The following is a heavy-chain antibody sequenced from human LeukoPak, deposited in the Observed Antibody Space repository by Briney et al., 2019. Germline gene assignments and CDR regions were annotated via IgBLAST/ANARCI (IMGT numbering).Heavy chain of an antibody. Sequence: GGSLRLSCAASGFTFDDYAMHWVGQVPGRGLEWASLISGDGGSTYYADSVKGRFTISRDNSKNSLYLQMNSLRTEDTALYYCAKDIYSRRGSYFEHWGQGTLVTVSS. CDR1: GFTFDDYA. CDR3: AKDIYSRRGSYFEH. CDR2: ISGDGGST. D-gene: IGHD2-15*01. J-gene: IGHJ1*01. V-gene: IGHV3-43*02.